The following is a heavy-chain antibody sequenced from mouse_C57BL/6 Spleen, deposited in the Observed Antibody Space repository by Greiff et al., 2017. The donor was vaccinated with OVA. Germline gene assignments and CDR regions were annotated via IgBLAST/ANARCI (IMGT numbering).Heavy chain of an antibody. V-gene: IGHV2-3*01. CDR2: IWGNGST. CDR1: GFSSTSYG. J-gene: IGHJ4*01. Sequence: VKLVESGPGLVAPSQSLSITCTVSGFSSTSYGVSWVRQPTGKGLEWLGVIWGNGSTNYHSAPITSLSISKDNSRSQVFLKLNGLQTDDTATYYCAKGPSLDYWGQGTSVTVSS. CDR3: AKGPSLDY.